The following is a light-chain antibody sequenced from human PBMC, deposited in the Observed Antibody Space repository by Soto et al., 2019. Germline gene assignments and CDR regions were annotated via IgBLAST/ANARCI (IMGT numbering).Light chain of an antibody. CDR1: QSVSNW. J-gene: IGKJ2*01. Sequence: DIQMTQSPAIVSASVGDRVTITCRASQSVSNWLAWYQQKPGKVPNLLIYKASTLQSGVPSRFSVSGSGTDFTLTISSLQPDDFATYYCQQFNSSPYTFGQGTKVEI. V-gene: IGKV1-5*03. CDR2: KAS. CDR3: QQFNSSPYT.